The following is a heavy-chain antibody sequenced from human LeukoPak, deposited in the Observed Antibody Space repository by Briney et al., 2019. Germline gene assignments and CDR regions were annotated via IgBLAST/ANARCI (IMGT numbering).Heavy chain of an antibody. D-gene: IGHD5-12*01. CDR1: GFTFSSYW. J-gene: IGHJ4*02. Sequence: GGSLRLSCAASGFTFSSYWMHWVRQAPGKGLVWVSRINSDGSSTSYADSVKGRFTISRDNAKNSLYLQMNSLRAEDTAVYYCARDGSGYANFDYWGQGTLVTVSS. V-gene: IGHV3-74*01. CDR3: ARDGSGYANFDY. CDR2: INSDGSST.